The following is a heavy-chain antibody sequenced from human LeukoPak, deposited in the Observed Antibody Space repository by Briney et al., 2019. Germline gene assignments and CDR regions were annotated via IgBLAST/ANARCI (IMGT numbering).Heavy chain of an antibody. CDR1: GFTFSNYA. D-gene: IGHD5-12*01. CDR3: ARVRYSGYNGAFDI. J-gene: IGHJ3*02. Sequence: GGSLRLSCAASGFTFSNYAMSWVRQARGKGLEWVSGISGSGGDTYYADSVKGRFTISRDNSKNTLYLQMNSLRAEDTAVYYCARVRYSGYNGAFDIWGQGTMVTVSS. CDR2: ISGSGGDT. V-gene: IGHV3-23*01.